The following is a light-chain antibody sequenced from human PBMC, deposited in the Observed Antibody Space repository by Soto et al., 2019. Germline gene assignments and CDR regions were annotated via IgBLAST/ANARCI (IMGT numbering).Light chain of an antibody. CDR2: RNN. Sequence: QSVLTQPPSASGTPGQRVTISCSGSSSNIGSNYVYWYQQLPGTAPKLLIYRNNQRPSGVPDRFSGSKSGTSASLAICGLQSEDEADYYCATRDDSMNGRAFGGGTKLTVL. CDR3: ATRDDSMNGRA. V-gene: IGLV1-47*01. CDR1: SSNIGSNY. J-gene: IGLJ2*01.